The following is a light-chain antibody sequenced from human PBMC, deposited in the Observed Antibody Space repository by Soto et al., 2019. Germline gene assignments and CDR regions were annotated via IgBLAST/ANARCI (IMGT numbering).Light chain of an antibody. CDR3: CSYAGTGTLL. CDR2: EGS. V-gene: IGLV2-23*01. CDR1: NGNTGSYNL. J-gene: IGLJ2*01. Sequence: QSALTQPASVSGSPGQSITISCTGTNGNTGSYNLVSWYQQHPGKAPKLMIYEGSKRPSGVSNRFSGSKSANTASLTISGLQAEDEAEYHCCSYAGTGTLLFGGGTQLTVL.